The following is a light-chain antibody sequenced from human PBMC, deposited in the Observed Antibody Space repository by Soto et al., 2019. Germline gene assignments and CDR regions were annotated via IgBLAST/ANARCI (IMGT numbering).Light chain of an antibody. CDR2: DAS. Sequence: DIQMTQSPSSLSPSVGDRVTITCRASRSISDWLAWYQQKPGKAPELLIFDASNLKSGVSSRFSGSGSGTEFTLTISRLQPDDVATYYCLQYSSHSWTLGQGTKVEIK. J-gene: IGKJ1*01. CDR1: RSISDW. CDR3: LQYSSHSWT. V-gene: IGKV1-5*01.